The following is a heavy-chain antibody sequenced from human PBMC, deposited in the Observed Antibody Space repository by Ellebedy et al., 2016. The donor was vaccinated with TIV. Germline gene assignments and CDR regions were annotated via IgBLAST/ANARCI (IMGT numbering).Heavy chain of an antibody. CDR3: ARDSKHGDYISYDSYDMDV. CDR2: IWYDGSNK. Sequence: PGGSLRLSCAASGFTFSSYGMHWVRQAPGKGLEWVAVIWYDGSNKYYADSVKGRFTISRDNPKNTLYLQMNSLRAEDTAVYHCARDSKHGDYISYDSYDMDVWGQGTTVTVSS. V-gene: IGHV3-33*01. D-gene: IGHD4-17*01. CDR1: GFTFSSYG. J-gene: IGHJ6*02.